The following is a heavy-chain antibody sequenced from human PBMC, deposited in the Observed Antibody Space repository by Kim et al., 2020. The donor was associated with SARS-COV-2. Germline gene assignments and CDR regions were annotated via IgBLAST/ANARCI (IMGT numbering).Heavy chain of an antibody. J-gene: IGHJ6*02. D-gene: IGHD3-10*01. CDR1: GFTFSSYR. V-gene: IGHV3-7*01. CDR3: ARYGLGSYYYLGYYYYGMDV. CDR2: IKQDGSEK. Sequence: GGSLRLSCAASGFTFSSYRMSWVRQAPGKGLEWVANIKQDGSEKYYVDSVKGRFTISRDNAKNSLYLQMNSLRAEDTAVYYCARYGLGSYYYLGYYYYGMDVWGQGTTVTVSS.